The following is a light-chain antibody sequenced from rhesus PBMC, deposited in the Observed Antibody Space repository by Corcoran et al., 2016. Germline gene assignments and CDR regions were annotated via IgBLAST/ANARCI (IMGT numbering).Light chain of an antibody. CDR3: MQSTKDPYS. CDR1: QSLLHSNGNTY. V-gene: IGKV2S3*01. J-gene: IGKJ2*01. CDR2: KVT. Sequence: IVMTQTPLSLPVTPGEPASISCRSSQSLLHSNGNTYLHWYLQKPGQSPRLLTYKVTNRGSGVPDRFSGSGSGTDFTLKISRVEPEDVGVYYCMQSTKDPYSFGQGTKVEIK.